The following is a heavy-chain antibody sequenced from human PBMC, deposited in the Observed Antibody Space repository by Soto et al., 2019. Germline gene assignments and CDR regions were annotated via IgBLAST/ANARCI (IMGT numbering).Heavy chain of an antibody. CDR1: GYPFTNFY. CDR3: ARADYYGSSGYHLDY. V-gene: IGHV1-46*01. J-gene: IGHJ4*02. Sequence: QVQVAQSGAEVKRPGASVKVSCWASGYPFTNFYIHWVRQAPGQGLEWMGIINPSGDSTAYAQKFLGRVTMTRDTSTSTVYMEVSSLRSEDTAVYYCARADYYGSSGYHLDYWGQGTLVTVSS. CDR2: INPSGDST. D-gene: IGHD3-22*01.